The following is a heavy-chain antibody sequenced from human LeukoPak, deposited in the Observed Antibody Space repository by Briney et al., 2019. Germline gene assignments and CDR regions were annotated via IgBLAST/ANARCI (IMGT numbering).Heavy chain of an antibody. J-gene: IGHJ3*02. D-gene: IGHD2-21*01. CDR1: GLTVSGNF. CDR3: TRVAYSDGYSQAFDI. V-gene: IGHV3-66*01. Sequence: GGSLRLSCAPSGLTVSGNFMSWVRQAPGKGLEWVSVIYSGGSIYYIDSVKGRFTISRDNSKNTLYLQMNSLRAEDTAVYYCTRVAYSDGYSQAFDIWGQGTMVTVSS. CDR2: IYSGGSI.